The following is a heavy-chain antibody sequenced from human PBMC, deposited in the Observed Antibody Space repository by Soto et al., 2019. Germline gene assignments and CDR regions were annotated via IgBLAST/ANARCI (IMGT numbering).Heavy chain of an antibody. CDR3: ARDKGYGFGWSSSSGMDV. J-gene: IGHJ6*02. Sequence: ASVKVSCKASGGTFSSYAISWVRRAPGQGLEWMGWISGYNGNTNSAEKFQGRVTMTTDTSTSTAYMEVRSLTSDDTAVYYCARDKGYGFGWSSSSGMDVWGQGTTVTVYS. CDR1: GGTFSSYA. V-gene: IGHV1-18*01. D-gene: IGHD5-18*01. CDR2: ISGYNGNT.